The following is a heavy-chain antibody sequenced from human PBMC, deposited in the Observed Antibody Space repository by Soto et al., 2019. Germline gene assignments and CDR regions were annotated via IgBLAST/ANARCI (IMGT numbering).Heavy chain of an antibody. CDR3: AKEYGSGIEGWFDP. J-gene: IGHJ5*02. CDR2: INPTSGGT. D-gene: IGHD3-10*01. CDR1: GYTFPGNY. V-gene: IGHV1-2*02. Sequence: GASVKVSCKASGYTFPGNYMHWVRQAPGQGLEWMALINPTSGGTNYAQKFQGRVTMTWDTSISTAYMELSRLRSDDTAVYYCAKEYGSGIEGWFDPWGQGTLVTVSS.